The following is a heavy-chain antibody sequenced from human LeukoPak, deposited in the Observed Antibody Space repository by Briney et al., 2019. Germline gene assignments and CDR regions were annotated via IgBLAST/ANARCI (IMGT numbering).Heavy chain of an antibody. J-gene: IGHJ3*02. V-gene: IGHV1-69*13. Sequence: SVKVSCKASGGTFSSYAISWVRQAPGQGLEWMGGIIPIFGTANYAQKFQGGVTITADESTSTAYMELSSLRSEDTAVYYCARGAITIFGVVILPDGAFDIWGQGTMVTVSS. CDR3: ARGAITIFGVVILPDGAFDI. D-gene: IGHD3-3*01. CDR2: IIPIFGTA. CDR1: GGTFSSYA.